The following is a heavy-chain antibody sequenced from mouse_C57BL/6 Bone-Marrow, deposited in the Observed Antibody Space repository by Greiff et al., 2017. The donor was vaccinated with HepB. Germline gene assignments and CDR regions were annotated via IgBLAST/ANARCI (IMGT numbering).Heavy chain of an antibody. CDR1: GFSINSDCY. D-gene: IGHD2-3*01. J-gene: IGHJ3*01. CDR3: AVDGYYGGGFAY. V-gene: IGHV3-3*01. CDR2: TFYSGIT. Sequence: EVKLMESGPSLVRPSQTLSLTCTVTGFSINSDCYWIWIRQFPGNKLEYIGYTFYSGITYYNPSLESRTYITRDTSKNQFSLKLSSVTTEDTATYYCAVDGYYGGGFAYWGQGTLVTVSA.